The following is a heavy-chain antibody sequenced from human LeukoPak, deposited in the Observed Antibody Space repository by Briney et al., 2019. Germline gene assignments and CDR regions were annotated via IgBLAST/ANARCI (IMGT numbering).Heavy chain of an antibody. CDR1: GGSISSSSYY. Sequence: SETLSLTCTVSGGSISSSSYYWGCIRQPPGKGLEWIGSIYYSGSTYYNPSLKSRVTISVDTSKNQFSLKLSSVTAADTAVYYCASIFDWGYYFDYWGQGTLVTVSS. CDR3: ASIFDWGYYFDY. CDR2: IYYSGST. V-gene: IGHV4-39*01. J-gene: IGHJ4*02. D-gene: IGHD3-9*01.